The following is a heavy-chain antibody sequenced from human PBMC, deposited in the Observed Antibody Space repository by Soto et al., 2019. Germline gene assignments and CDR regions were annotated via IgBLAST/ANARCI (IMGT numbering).Heavy chain of an antibody. V-gene: IGHV1-2*02. CDR2: INPKSGGT. D-gene: IGHD6-19*01. CDR1: GYIFSDNY. Sequence: QVPLVQSGAEVKQPGASMKVSCKASGYIFSDNYIHWVRQAPGQGLEWMARINPKSGGTNYARNFQGRVTLTRDTSISTAYMDLSRLTSDDTAVYYCARAREDSSGWFDYWGQGTLVTVSS. CDR3: ARAREDSSGWFDY. J-gene: IGHJ4*02.